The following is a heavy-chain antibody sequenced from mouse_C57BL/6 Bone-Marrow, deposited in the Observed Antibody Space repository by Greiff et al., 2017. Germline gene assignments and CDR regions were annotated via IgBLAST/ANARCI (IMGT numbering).Heavy chain of an antibody. CDR2: IYPGSGST. CDR3: ARWDYGSSLGYWYFDV. Sequence: VQLQQPGAELVKPGASVKMSCKASGYTFPSYWITWVKQRPGQGLEWIGDIYPGSGSTNYNEKFKSKATLTVDTSSSTAYMQLSSLTSEDSAVYYCARWDYGSSLGYWYFDVWGTGTTVTVSS. D-gene: IGHD1-1*01. V-gene: IGHV1-55*01. CDR1: GYTFPSYW. J-gene: IGHJ1*03.